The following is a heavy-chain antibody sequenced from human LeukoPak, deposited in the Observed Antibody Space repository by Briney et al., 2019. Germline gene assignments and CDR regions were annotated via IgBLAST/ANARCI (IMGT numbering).Heavy chain of an antibody. J-gene: IGHJ4*02. V-gene: IGHV1-24*01. CDR2: FDPEDGET. CDR1: GYTLTELS. Sequence: ASVKVSCNVSGYTLTELSMHWVRQAPGKGLEWMGGFDPEDGETIYAQKFQGRVTMTEDTSTDTAYMELSSLRSEDTAVYYCAIAELLSFRKGYFDYWGQGTLVTVSS. D-gene: IGHD3-10*01. CDR3: AIAELLSFRKGYFDY.